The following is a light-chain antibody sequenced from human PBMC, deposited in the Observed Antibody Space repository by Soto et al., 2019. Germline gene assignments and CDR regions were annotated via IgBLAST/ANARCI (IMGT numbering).Light chain of an antibody. V-gene: IGKV1-39*01. CDR3: VQSYGSAGR. CDR2: AAS. J-gene: IGKJ1*01. CDR1: ETILGW. Sequence: MPQAPYTLSASVGDRGTRTCLSSETILGWLAWYQQKPGKAPKVLIYAASSLQSGVPSRFSVRGYGADCARTVVCVQLENLATDYVVQSYGSAGRVGEGTKVDIK.